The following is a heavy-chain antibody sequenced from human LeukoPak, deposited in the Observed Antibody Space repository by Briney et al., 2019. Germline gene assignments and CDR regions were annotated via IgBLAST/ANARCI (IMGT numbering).Heavy chain of an antibody. CDR1: GFTFSNYW. J-gene: IGHJ5*02. Sequence: GGSLRLSCAASGFTFSNYWMTWVRQAPGKGLEWVSYISSSSSTIYYADSVKGRFTISRDNAKNSLYLQMNSLRAEDTAVYYCARRVITVTNNCFDPWGQGTRVTVSS. D-gene: IGHD4-17*01. V-gene: IGHV3-48*01. CDR3: ARRVITVTNNCFDP. CDR2: ISSSSSTI.